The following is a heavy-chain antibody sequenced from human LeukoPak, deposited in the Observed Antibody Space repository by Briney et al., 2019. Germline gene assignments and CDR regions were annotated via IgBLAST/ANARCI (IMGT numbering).Heavy chain of an antibody. D-gene: IGHD3/OR15-3a*01. CDR1: GGSINNTIYY. CDR2: IYYSGTT. V-gene: IGHV4-39*01. Sequence: PSETLSLTCTVSGGSINNTIYYWGWIRQPPGKGLEWIGRIYYSGTTYYNPSLKSRVTISVDTAKNEFSLKLNSVTAADTAVYYCARPLDGFGAFDIWGQGTMVTVSS. J-gene: IGHJ3*02. CDR3: ARPLDGFGAFDI.